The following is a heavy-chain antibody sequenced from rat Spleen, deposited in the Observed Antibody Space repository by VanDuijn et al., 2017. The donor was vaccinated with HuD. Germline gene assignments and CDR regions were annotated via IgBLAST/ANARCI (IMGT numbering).Heavy chain of an antibody. D-gene: IGHD1-12*02. CDR3: ARQKFITMMVVITSDWYFDF. J-gene: IGHJ1*01. CDR1: GFTFSRYW. CDR2: ISYEGSST. Sequence: EVQLVETGGGLVQPGKSLKLSCVASGFTFSRYWMYWVRQAPGKGLEWVSSISYEGSSTYYGDSVKGRFTISRDNAKSTLYLQMNSLRSEDTATYYCARQKFITMMVVITSDWYFDFWGPGTMVTVSS. V-gene: IGHV5-22*01.